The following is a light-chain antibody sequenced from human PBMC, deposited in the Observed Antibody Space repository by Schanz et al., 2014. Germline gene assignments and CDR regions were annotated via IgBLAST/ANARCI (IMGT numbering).Light chain of an antibody. CDR2: SNS. J-gene: IGLJ3*02. Sequence: QSVLTQPPSASGTPGQRVTISCSGSSSNIGSNTVNWYQQLPGTAPKLLIYSNSQRPSGVPDRFSGSKSGTSASLAISGLHSEDEADYYCAAWDDSLNGPVFGGGTKLTVL. CDR1: SSNIGSNT. V-gene: IGLV1-44*01. CDR3: AAWDDSLNGPV.